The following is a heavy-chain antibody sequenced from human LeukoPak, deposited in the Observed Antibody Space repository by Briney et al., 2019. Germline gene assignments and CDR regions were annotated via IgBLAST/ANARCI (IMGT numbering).Heavy chain of an antibody. CDR3: ASAPHCGGDCYRRGAFDI. V-gene: IGHV4-30-2*01. CDR2: IYHSGST. J-gene: IGHJ3*02. Sequence: PSQTLSLTRTVSGGSIGSGGYSWSWIRQPPGKGLEWIGYIYHSGSTYYNPSLKSRVTISVDRSKNQFSLKLSSVTAADTAVYYCASAPHCGGDCYRRGAFDIWGQGTMVTVSS. CDR1: GGSIGSGGYS. D-gene: IGHD2-21*02.